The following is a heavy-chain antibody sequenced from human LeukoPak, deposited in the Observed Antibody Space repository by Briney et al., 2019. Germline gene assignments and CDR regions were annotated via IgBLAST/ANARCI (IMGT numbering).Heavy chain of an antibody. J-gene: IGHJ3*01. CDR3: AKEGMLRGVIHPFDL. CDR2: ISGSGGST. CDR1: GFTFSAFA. Sequence: GGSLRLSCAASGFTFSAFALSWVRQAPGKGLEWVSAISGSGGSTDSADSVKGRFTISRDNSKNTLYLQMNSLRAEDTAVYYCAKEGMLRGVIHPFDLWGQGTMVTVSS. V-gene: IGHV3-23*01. D-gene: IGHD3-10*01.